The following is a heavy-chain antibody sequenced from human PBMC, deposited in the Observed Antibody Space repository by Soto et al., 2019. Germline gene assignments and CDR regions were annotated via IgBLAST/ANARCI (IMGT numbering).Heavy chain of an antibody. CDR1: GGSISSSSYY. CDR2: IYYTGST. CDR3: ARYCGGDCYSHHYY. V-gene: IGHV4-39*01. J-gene: IGHJ4*02. Sequence: QLQLQESGPGLVKPSETLSLTCTVSGGSISSSSYYWGWIRQPPGKGLEWIGSIYYTGSTYYNPSLKCRVTMSVDTSKNQFSLKLSSVTAADTAVYYCARYCGGDCYSHHYYWGQGTLVTVSS. D-gene: IGHD2-21*02.